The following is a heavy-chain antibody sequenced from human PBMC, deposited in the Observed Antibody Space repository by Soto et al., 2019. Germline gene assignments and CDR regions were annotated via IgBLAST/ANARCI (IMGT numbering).Heavy chain of an antibody. Sequence: SGGSLRLSCAASGFTFTRYSMNWVRQAPGKGLEWVSSISSTTNYIYYGDSMKGRFTISRDNAKNSLYLEMNSLRAEDTAVYYCARDRGYSYGSGYFDYWGQGTLVTVSS. D-gene: IGHD5-18*01. J-gene: IGHJ4*02. CDR1: GFTFTRYS. V-gene: IGHV3-21*04. CDR3: ARDRGYSYGSGYFDY. CDR2: ISSTTNYI.